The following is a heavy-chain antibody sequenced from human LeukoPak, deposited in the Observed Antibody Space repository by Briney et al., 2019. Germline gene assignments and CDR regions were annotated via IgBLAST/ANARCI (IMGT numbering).Heavy chain of an antibody. J-gene: IGHJ2*01. CDR1: GFLLTAYA. CDR2: ISANGGTT. D-gene: IGHD4-23*01. CDR3: AKRQGSTVEGNWYVDY. Sequence: GGSLRLSCGASGFLLTAYAMSWVRQAPGKGLEWVSTISANGGTTYYADSVKGRLTISRDNSKKTIYLQMSSLRVEDTAVYYCAKRQGSTVEGNWYVDYWGRGSLVTVSS. V-gene: IGHV3-23*01.